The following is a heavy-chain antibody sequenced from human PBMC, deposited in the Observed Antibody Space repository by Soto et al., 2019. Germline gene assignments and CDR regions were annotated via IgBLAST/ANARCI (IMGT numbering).Heavy chain of an antibody. J-gene: IGHJ5*02. D-gene: IGHD6-19*01. CDR1: GGSITSGGYY. CDR2: IYYSRST. V-gene: IGHV4-31*03. Sequence: QVQLQESGPGLVRPSETLSLTCTVSGGSITSGGYYWIWIRQHPGKGLEWIGHIYYSRSTSYNPSLKSRLSVSVDTPKNQFFMKLNSVTAADTAVYYCARGGWSDNWFDPWGQGTLVTVSA. CDR3: ARGGWSDNWFDP.